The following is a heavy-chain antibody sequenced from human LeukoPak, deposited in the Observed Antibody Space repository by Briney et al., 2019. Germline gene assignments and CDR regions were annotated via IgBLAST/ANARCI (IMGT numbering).Heavy chain of an antibody. CDR1: GGSFSSYT. Sequence: SVKVSCKASGGSFSSYTISWVRQAPGQGLEWMGRIIPILGIANYAQKFQGRVTITADKSTSTAYMELSSLRSEDTAVYYCAGRDSGSYMIDYWGQGTLVTVSS. D-gene: IGHD1-26*01. CDR3: AGRDSGSYMIDY. CDR2: IIPILGIA. V-gene: IGHV1-69*02. J-gene: IGHJ4*02.